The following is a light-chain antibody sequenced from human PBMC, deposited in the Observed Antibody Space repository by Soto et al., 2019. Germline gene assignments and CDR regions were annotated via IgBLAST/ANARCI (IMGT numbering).Light chain of an antibody. J-gene: IGLJ3*02. CDR2: KSD. V-gene: IGLV1-47*01. Sequence: QPVLTQPPSVSGTPGQWVTLFCSGRSSNIGSHYVYWYQQLPGRAPKNLIFKSDQRPSGVPDRFSGSKSGTTASVAISGLRSEDEASYYCSSWDNDLTAWVFGGGTKLTVL. CDR3: SSWDNDLTAWV. CDR1: SSNIGSHY.